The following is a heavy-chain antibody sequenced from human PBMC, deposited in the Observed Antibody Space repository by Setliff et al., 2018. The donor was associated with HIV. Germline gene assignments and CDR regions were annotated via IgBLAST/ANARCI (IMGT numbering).Heavy chain of an antibody. J-gene: IGHJ3*02. D-gene: IGHD6-19*01. V-gene: IGHV4-59*08. CDR2: IYYSGST. Sequence: SETLSLTCTVSGASISPYSWNWIRQHPGKGLEWIGYIYYSGSTYYNPSLKSRVTISVDTSKNQFSLKLSSVTAADTAVYYCARYPPYSSGWYDPHDAFDIWGQGTMVTVS. CDR1: GASISPYS. CDR3: ARYPPYSSGWYDPHDAFDI.